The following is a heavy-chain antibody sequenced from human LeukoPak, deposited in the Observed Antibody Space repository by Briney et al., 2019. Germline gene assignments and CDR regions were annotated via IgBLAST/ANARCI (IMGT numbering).Heavy chain of an antibody. CDR2: ISGSGGST. J-gene: IGHJ3*02. V-gene: IGHV3-23*01. CDR3: ANPYGDYVGLAFDI. Sequence: GGSLRLSCAASGFIFSDYILDWVRQAPGKGLEWVSAISGSGGSTYYADSVKGRLTISRDNSKNTLYLQMNSLRAEDTAVYYCANPYGDYVGLAFDIWGQGTMVTVSS. D-gene: IGHD4-17*01. CDR1: GFIFSDYI.